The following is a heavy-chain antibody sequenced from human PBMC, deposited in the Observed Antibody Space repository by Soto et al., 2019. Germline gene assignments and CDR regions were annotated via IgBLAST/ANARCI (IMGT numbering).Heavy chain of an antibody. CDR1: GYTFTSYG. CDR2: ISAYNGNT. V-gene: IGHV1-18*01. CDR3: ARDRMSESPWGYYYYGMDV. J-gene: IGHJ6*04. Sequence: QVQLVQSGAEVKKPGASVKVSCKASGYTFTSYGISWVRQAPGQGLEWMGWISAYNGNTKYAQKLQGRVTMTTDTSTSTAYMELRSLRSDDTAVYYCARDRMSESPWGYYYYGMDVWGKGTTVTVPS. D-gene: IGHD7-27*01.